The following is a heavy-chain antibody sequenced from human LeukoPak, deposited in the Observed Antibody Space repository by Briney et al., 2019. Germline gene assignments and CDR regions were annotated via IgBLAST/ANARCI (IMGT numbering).Heavy chain of an antibody. V-gene: IGHV1-2*02. CDR3: ASGGLRSWVNGYYFDY. CDR1: GYTFTGYY. D-gene: IGHD5-12*01. Sequence: ASVKVSCKASGYTFTGYYMHWVRQAPGQGLEWMGWINPNSGGTNYAQKFQGRVTMTRDTSISTACMELGRLRSDDTAAYYCASGGLRSWVNGYYFDYWGQGTLVTVSS. CDR2: INPNSGGT. J-gene: IGHJ4*02.